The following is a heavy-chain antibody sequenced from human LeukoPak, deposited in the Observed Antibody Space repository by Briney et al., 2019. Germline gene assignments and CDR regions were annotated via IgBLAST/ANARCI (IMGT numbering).Heavy chain of an antibody. CDR1: GFTFTTST. J-gene: IGHJ3*02. V-gene: IGHV1-58*02. D-gene: IGHD2/OR15-2a*01. CDR3: AAELNGVNSYCCNFEI. CDR2: VSVGSGVT. Sequence: SVKVSCKVSGFTFTTSTIQWVRQARGQRLEWIGWVSVGSGVTTYAHSLQERLSITRDMSTGTAYMELGSLTSDDTAVYYCAAELNGVNSYCCNFEIWGQGTMVTVSS.